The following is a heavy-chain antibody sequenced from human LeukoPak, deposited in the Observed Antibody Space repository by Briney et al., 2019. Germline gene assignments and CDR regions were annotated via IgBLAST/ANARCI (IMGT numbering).Heavy chain of an antibody. V-gene: IGHV1-18*01. D-gene: IGHD2-21*01. CDR3: ASKGDGSCDSSLCQGAFDF. CDR2: ITTYNGNT. J-gene: IGHJ3*01. Sequence: ASVKVSCKVTGYTFNSYGISWVRQAPGQGLEWMGRITTYNGNTNYAQKFQDRVTMTWDTSVSTAYMELSSLTSDDTAVYYCASKGDGSCDSSLCQGAFDFWGQGSVVTVSS. CDR1: GYTFNSYG.